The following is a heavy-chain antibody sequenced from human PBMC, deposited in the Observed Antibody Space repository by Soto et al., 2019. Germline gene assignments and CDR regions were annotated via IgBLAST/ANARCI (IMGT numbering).Heavy chain of an antibody. CDR2: ITGGRGQA. CDR1: GLFFSSYS. J-gene: IGHJ4*02. Sequence: PAESLSLSCATSGLFFSSYSINWVRQPPGKGLEWVASITGGRGQAAYADSVQDRLAISRENAKRSVHLQMDRLVVEDAAVYYCVTPMFGGGIGRCYFKYWGQGTLVTVSS. D-gene: IGHD3-16*01. CDR3: VTPMFGGGIGRCYFKY. V-gene: IGHV3-21*01.